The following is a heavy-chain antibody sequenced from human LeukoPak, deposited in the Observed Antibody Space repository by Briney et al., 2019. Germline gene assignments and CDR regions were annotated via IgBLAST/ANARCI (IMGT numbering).Heavy chain of an antibody. CDR2: IKTDGSIT. V-gene: IGHV3-74*01. CDR1: GFSFSVYW. D-gene: IGHD5-12*01. CDR3: AKRHSGYDPYFDY. Sequence: GGSLRLSCAASGFSFSVYWMHWVRQAPGKGPVWVSRIKTDGSITDYADFVKGRFTISRDNSKNTLYLQMNSLRAEDTAVYYCAKRHSGYDPYFDYWGQGTLVTVSS. J-gene: IGHJ4*02.